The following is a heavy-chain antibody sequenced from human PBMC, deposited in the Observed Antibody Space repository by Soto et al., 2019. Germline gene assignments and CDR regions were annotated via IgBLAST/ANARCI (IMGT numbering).Heavy chain of an antibody. V-gene: IGHV1-18*01. CDR1: GYTFFTYD. D-gene: IGHD5-12*01. CDR2: ISTYSGDT. J-gene: IGHJ5*02. CDR3: ARHHGPTTSENWFDP. Sequence: ASVKVSCKASGYTFFTYDISWVRQAPGQGLEWMGWISTYSGDTKYAQKFQGRVTMTTDTSTTTAYLELRSLRSDDTAVYYCARHHGPTTSENWFDPWGQGTLVTVST.